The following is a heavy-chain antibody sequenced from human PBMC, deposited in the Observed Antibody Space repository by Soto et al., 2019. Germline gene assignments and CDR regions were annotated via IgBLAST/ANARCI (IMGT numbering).Heavy chain of an antibody. V-gene: IGHV3-30*19. Sequence: QVQLVESGGGVVQPGTSLRLSCAASGFRFKSFVMHWVRQAPGKGLEWVSFTLYDGNNKDYGYSVKGRFTVSRDNSQNTLHLQMDFLGSEDTARYYCARCGTTGGCDLWGQGALVSVSS. CDR2: TLYDGNNK. CDR1: GFRFKSFV. CDR3: ARCGTTGGCDL. D-gene: IGHD1-1*01. J-gene: IGHJ5*02.